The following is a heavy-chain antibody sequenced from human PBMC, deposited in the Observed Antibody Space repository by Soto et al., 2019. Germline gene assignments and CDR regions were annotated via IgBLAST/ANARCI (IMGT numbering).Heavy chain of an antibody. J-gene: IGHJ4*02. D-gene: IGHD3-9*01. CDR2: ISLYNSNI. Sequence: ASVKVSCKASGYTFTSYGISWVRQAPGQGLEWMGWISLYNSNIKDAQKLQGRVTMTTDTSTSTAYMELSSLRSEDTAVYYCALATIDFDYWGQGTLVTSPQ. V-gene: IGHV1-18*01. CDR3: ALATIDFDY. CDR1: GYTFTSYG.